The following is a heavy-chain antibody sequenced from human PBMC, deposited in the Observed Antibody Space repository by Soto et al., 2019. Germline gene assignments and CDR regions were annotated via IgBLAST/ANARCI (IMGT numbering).Heavy chain of an antibody. CDR1: GFTFSSYG. D-gene: IGHD3-22*01. J-gene: IGHJ4*02. Sequence: QVQLVESGGGVVQPGRSLRLSCAASGFTFSSYGMHWVRQAPGKGPEWVAVIAYDGSNKYYADSVKGRFTISRDNSKNTLYLQMNSLRAEDTAVYYCARSDYYDSSGYSPYDYWGQGTLVTVSS. CDR2: IAYDGSNK. V-gene: IGHV3-30*03. CDR3: ARSDYYDSSGYSPYDY.